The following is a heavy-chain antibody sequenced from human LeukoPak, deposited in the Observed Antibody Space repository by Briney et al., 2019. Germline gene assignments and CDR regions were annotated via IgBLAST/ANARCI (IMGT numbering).Heavy chain of an antibody. CDR2: LSSSSSYI. J-gene: IGHJ4*02. CDR3: ARAGLDSSGYYYSVFDY. D-gene: IGHD3-22*01. CDR1: GFTFSSYN. Sequence: GGSLRLSCAASGFTFSSYNMNWVRQAPGKGLEWVSSLSSSSSYIYYADSVRGRFTISRDNAKSSLYLRMNSLRAEDTALYYCARAGLDSSGYYYSVFDYWGQGTLVTVSS. V-gene: IGHV3-21*01.